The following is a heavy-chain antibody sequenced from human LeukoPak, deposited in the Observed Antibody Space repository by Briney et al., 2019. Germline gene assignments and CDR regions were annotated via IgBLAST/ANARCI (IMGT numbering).Heavy chain of an antibody. CDR3: ARDSNYYDSRGNDAFDIWGRGNDAFDI. CDR2: IYYSGST. Sequence: SETLSLTCTVSGGSISSYYWSWLRQPPGKGLEWIGYIYYSGSTNYNPSLKSRVTISVDTSKNQSSLTLSSVTAADTAVYYCARDSNYYDSRGNDAFDIWGRGNDAFDIWGQGTMVTVSS. J-gene: IGHJ3*02. D-gene: IGHD3-22*01. CDR1: GGSISSYY. V-gene: IGHV4-59*01.